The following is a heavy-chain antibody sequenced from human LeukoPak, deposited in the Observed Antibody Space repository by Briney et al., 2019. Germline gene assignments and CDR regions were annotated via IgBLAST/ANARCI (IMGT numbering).Heavy chain of an antibody. J-gene: IGHJ5*02. CDR2: ISNSGSVS. CDR1: GFTFSTYS. Sequence: PGGSLRLSCAASGFTFSTYSINWVRQAPGKGLEWILYISNSGSVSYYADSVKGRFTISRDNAKNSLYLEMNSLSADDTALYYCARDGSPEASINYFDTWGQGTPVTVSS. V-gene: IGHV3-48*04. CDR3: ARDGSPEASINYFDT. D-gene: IGHD5-24*01.